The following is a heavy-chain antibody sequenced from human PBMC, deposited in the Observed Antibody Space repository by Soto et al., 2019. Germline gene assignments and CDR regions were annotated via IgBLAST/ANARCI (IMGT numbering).Heavy chain of an antibody. D-gene: IGHD2-21*01. CDR2: ISSSSSYI. CDR1: GFTFSSYS. Sequence: EVQLVESGGGLVKPGGSLRLSCAASGFTFSSYSMNWVRQAPGKGLEWVSSISSSSSYIYYADSVKGRFTISRDNAKKSLYRQMNSLRDEDTAVCYCGRDRGGDGLAGPGAFVVWGQGTMVSVSS. J-gene: IGHJ3*01. CDR3: GRDRGGDGLAGPGAFVV. V-gene: IGHV3-21*01.